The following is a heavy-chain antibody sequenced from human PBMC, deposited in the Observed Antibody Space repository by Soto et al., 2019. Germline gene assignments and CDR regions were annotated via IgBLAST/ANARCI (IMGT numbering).Heavy chain of an antibody. CDR1: VGAFSSYA. CDR2: IIPIFGTA. D-gene: IGHD1-26*01. Sequence: SVKVSCKASVGAFSSYASSWVRQAPGQGLEWMGGIIPIFGTANYAQKFQGRVTITADESTSTAYMELSSLRSEDTAVYYCARDKWELPRKLYYFDYWAQGSLVTVSS. J-gene: IGHJ4*02. CDR3: ARDKWELPRKLYYFDY. V-gene: IGHV1-69*13.